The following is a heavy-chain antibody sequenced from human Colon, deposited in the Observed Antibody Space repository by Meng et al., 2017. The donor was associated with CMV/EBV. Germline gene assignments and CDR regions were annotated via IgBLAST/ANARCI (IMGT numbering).Heavy chain of an antibody. Sequence: SETLSLTCIVSGDSINGYYWSWIRQPPGKRLEWIGYFFSSGSTKYNPSLKSRATISQDTTKSQFSLNLNSVTAADTAVYYCARVGGDGHNLRLYYFDYWGQGTLVTVSS. V-gene: IGHV4-59*01. CDR1: GDSINGYY. J-gene: IGHJ4*02. CDR2: FFSSGST. D-gene: IGHD5-24*01. CDR3: ARVGGDGHNLRLYYFDY.